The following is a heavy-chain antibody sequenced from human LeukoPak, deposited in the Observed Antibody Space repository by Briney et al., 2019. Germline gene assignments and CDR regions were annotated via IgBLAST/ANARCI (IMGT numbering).Heavy chain of an antibody. Sequence: SETLSLTCTVSGGSISPYYWRRIRQPPGKGLEWLGYIYYSGNTDHNPSPKSRVAISVDTSKNQFSLKLSSVTAADTAVYYCARSTGSTMFIDYWGQGTLVTVSS. CDR3: ARSTGSTMFIDY. CDR1: GGSISPYY. J-gene: IGHJ4*02. V-gene: IGHV4-59*01. CDR2: IYYSGNT. D-gene: IGHD3-10*02.